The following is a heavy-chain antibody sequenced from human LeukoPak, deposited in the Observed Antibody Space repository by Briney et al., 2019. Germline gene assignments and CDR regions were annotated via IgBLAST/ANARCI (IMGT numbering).Heavy chain of an antibody. J-gene: IGHJ4*02. CDR3: ASSGSYYFPFDY. V-gene: IGHV3-23*01. CDR2: ISDSGGSP. CDR1: GFTFSSYA. Sequence: GGSLRLSCAASGFTFSSYAMTWVRQAPGKGLEWVSIISDSGGSPHYADSVKGRFTISRDNSKDTVYLQMNSLRAEDTAIYYCASSGSYYFPFDYWGQGILVTVSS. D-gene: IGHD3-10*01.